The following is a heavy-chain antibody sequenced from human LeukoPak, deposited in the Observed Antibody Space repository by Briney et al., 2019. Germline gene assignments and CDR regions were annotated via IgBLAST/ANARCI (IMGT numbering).Heavy chain of an antibody. CDR1: GGSISSYY. J-gene: IGHJ4*02. V-gene: IGHV4-59*01. Sequence: SETLSLTCTVSGGSISSYYWSWIRQPPWKGLEWIGYIYYSGSTDYNPSLKSRVTISVDTSKNQFSLKVSSVTAADTAVYYCASLDYSNYYFDYWGQGTLVTVSS. CDR3: ASLDYSNYYFDY. D-gene: IGHD4-11*01. CDR2: IYYSGST.